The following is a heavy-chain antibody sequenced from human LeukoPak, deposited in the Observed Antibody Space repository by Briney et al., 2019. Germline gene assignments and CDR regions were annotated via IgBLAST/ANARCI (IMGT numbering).Heavy chain of an antibody. CDR2: INHSGST. CDR3: ARVRSVWLGFDY. CDR1: GGSFSGYY. V-gene: IGHV4-34*01. D-gene: IGHD6-19*01. Sequence: SETLSLTCAVYGGSFSGYYWNWIRQPPGKGLEWIGEINHSGSTNYNPSLKSRVTISVDTSKNQFSLKLSSVTAADTAVYYCARVRSVWLGFDYWGQGTLVTVSS. J-gene: IGHJ4*02.